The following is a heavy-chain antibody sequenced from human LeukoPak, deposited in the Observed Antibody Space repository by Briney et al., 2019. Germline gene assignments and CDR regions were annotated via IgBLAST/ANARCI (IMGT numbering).Heavy chain of an antibody. Sequence: GASVKVSCKASGGTFSSYAISWVRQAPGQGLEWMGGIIPIFGTANYAQKFQGRVTITADESTSTAYMELSSLRSEDTAVYYCARPIWFGELLSHSWGTDAFDIWGQGTMVTVSS. V-gene: IGHV1-69*13. J-gene: IGHJ3*02. CDR1: GGTFSSYA. D-gene: IGHD3-10*01. CDR3: ARPIWFGELLSHSWGTDAFDI. CDR2: IIPIFGTA.